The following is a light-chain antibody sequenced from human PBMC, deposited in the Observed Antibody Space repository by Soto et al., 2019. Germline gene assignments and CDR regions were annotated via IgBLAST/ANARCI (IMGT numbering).Light chain of an antibody. CDR2: DAS. CDR1: QSVSSY. Sequence: EIDLSHSPTTPSLSPGERATLSCRASQSVSSYLAWYQQKPGQAPRLLIYDASNRATGIPARFSGSGSGTDFTLTICSLEPEDFAVYYCHQRGSWPITFGQVTRLEIK. J-gene: IGKJ5*01. V-gene: IGKV3-11*01. CDR3: HQRGSWPIT.